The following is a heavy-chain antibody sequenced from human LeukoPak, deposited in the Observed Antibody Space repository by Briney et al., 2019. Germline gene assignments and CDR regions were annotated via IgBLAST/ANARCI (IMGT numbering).Heavy chain of an antibody. D-gene: IGHD6-6*01. CDR1: GFTIRKSG. CDR3: AEDKGRISIAAPNDAFDI. V-gene: IGHV3-23*01. J-gene: IGHJ3*02. CDR2: ISGSGGRT. Sequence: AGSLTLSCAASGFTIRKSGMSWVRQPPRKGLEWVSTISGSGGRTYYADSVRGRFTISRDNSKSTLHLHMNSLRAEDTAIYYCAEDKGRISIAAPNDAFDIWGQGTMVTVSS.